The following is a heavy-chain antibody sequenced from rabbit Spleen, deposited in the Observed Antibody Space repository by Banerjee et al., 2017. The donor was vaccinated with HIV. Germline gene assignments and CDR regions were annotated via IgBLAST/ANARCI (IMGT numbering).Heavy chain of an antibody. D-gene: IGHD4-2*01. J-gene: IGHJ4*01. CDR3: ARDVGIDVYRFSL. V-gene: IGHV1S45*01. CDR2: IYTADGDT. Sequence: QEQLVESGGDLVQPEGSLTLTCTASGFSFSSSYYMCWVRQAPGKGLEWIACIYTADGDTFYPNWAKGRFTISKTSSTTVTLQMTGLTAADTATYFCARDVGIDVYRFSLWGPGTLVTVS. CDR1: GFSFSSSYY.